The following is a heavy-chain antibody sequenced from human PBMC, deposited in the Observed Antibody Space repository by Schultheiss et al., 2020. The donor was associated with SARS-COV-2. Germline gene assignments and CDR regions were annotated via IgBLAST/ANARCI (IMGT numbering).Heavy chain of an antibody. CDR2: IYADDRT. Sequence: GGSLRLSCAASGFTFSSYWMHWVRQAPGKGLVWVSVIYADDRTYYADSVEGRFTISRDNAKNSLYLQMNSLRAEDTAVYYCARDCTNADTTRDYYYYGMDVWGQGTTVTVSS. CDR3: ARDCTNADTTRDYYYYGMDV. CDR1: GFTFSSYW. D-gene: IGHD2-8*01. V-gene: IGHV3-74*01. J-gene: IGHJ6*02.